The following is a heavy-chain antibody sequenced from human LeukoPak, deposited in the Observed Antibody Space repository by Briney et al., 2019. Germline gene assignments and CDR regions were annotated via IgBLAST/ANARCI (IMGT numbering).Heavy chain of an antibody. V-gene: IGHV2-5*02. CDR2: IYWDDDK. CDR1: GFSFSTRGAG. CDR3: ARYGLYV. J-gene: IGHJ6*02. Sequence: ESGPTLVNPTQTLTLTCTFSGFSFSTRGAGVGWIRQPPGKALEWLALIYWDDDKRYSPSLKSRLTITKDTSKNQVDFTMTNMDPVDTATYYCARYGLYVWGQGTTVTVSS.